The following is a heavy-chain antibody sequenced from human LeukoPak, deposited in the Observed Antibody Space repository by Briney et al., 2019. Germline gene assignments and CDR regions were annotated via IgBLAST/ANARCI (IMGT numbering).Heavy chain of an antibody. Sequence: SPSETLSLTCTVSDGSISGYSWSWIRQPPGKGLEWIGYIYYSGSTNYNPSLKSRVTISVDTSKNQFSLKLSSVTPADTAVYYCARDLYNWLDPWGQGTLVTVSS. V-gene: IGHV4-59*01. CDR3: ARDLYNWLDP. CDR1: DGSISGYS. J-gene: IGHJ5*02. CDR2: IYYSGST.